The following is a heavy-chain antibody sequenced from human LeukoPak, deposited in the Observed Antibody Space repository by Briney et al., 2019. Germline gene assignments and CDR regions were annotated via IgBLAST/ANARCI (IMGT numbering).Heavy chain of an antibody. CDR2: IKSKGDGGTT. CDR1: GFTFSNAW. V-gene: IGHV3-15*01. J-gene: IGHJ4*02. D-gene: IGHD6-19*01. CDR3: TRYSSGWY. Sequence: PGGSLRLSCAASGFTFSNAWMNWVRPAPGKGLEWVGSIKSKGDGGTTDYAAPVKGRFTISRDDSKNTVYLQRNSLETEDTAVYYCTRYSSGWYWGQGTLVTVSS.